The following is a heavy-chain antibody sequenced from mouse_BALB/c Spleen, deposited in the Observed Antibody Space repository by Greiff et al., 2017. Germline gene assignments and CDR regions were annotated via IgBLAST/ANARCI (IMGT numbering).Heavy chain of an antibody. CDR3: ARDDYDVFAY. CDR1: GYSITSDYA. V-gene: IGHV3-2*02. D-gene: IGHD2-4*01. J-gene: IGHJ3*01. CDR2: ISYSGST. Sequence: EVQLVESGPGLVKPSQSLSLTCTVTGYSITSDYAWNWIRQFPGNKLEWMGYISYSGSTSYNPSLKSRISITRDTSKNQFFLQLNSVTTEDTATYYCARDDYDVFAYWGQGTLVTVSA.